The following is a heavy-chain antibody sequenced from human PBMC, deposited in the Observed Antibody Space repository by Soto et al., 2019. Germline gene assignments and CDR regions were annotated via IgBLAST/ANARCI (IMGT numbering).Heavy chain of an antibody. CDR1: GYTFTTYG. CDR2: ISVYNGNT. Sequence: QVQLVQSGAEVKKPGASVKVSCKASGYTFTTYGITWVRQAPGQGLEWMGWISVYNGNTNYVQKLQGRDTMTTDTSTNTAYMELRSLRSDDTAVYYCARSTTVTTPSHYWGQGTLVTVSS. J-gene: IGHJ4*02. D-gene: IGHD4-17*01. CDR3: ARSTTVTTPSHY. V-gene: IGHV1-18*01.